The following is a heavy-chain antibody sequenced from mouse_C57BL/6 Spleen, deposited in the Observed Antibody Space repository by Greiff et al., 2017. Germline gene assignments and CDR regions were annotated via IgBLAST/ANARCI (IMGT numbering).Heavy chain of an antibody. D-gene: IGHD1-1*01. CDR2: IDPETGGT. CDR3: TSAYGSRGYFDV. CDR1: GYTFTDYE. J-gene: IGHJ1*03. Sequence: QVQLQQSGAELVRPGASVTLSCKASGYTFTDYEMHWVKQTPVHGLEWIGAIDPETGGTAYNQKFKGKAILTADKAASTAYMELRSLTSEDSAVYDCTSAYGSRGYFDVWGTGTTVTVSS. V-gene: IGHV1-15*01.